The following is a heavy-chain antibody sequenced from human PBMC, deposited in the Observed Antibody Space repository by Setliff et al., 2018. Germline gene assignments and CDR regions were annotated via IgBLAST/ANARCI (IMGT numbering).Heavy chain of an antibody. CDR3: ARANKKLDYYYYYYMDV. CDR1: GGSISSYY. Sequence: PSETLSLTCTVSGGSISSYYWSWIRQPAGKGLEWIGRIYTSGSTNYNPSLKSRVTISVDTSKNQFSLKLSSVTAADTAVYYCARANKKLDYYYYYYMDVWGKGTTVTVSS. CDR2: IYTSGST. D-gene: IGHD1-1*01. V-gene: IGHV4-4*07. J-gene: IGHJ6*03.